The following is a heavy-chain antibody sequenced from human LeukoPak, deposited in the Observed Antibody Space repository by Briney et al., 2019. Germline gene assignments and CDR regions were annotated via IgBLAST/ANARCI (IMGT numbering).Heavy chain of an antibody. CDR2: ISAYNGNT. J-gene: IGHJ4*02. D-gene: IGHD2-15*01. CDR3: ARVDCSGGSCYLGDY. V-gene: IGHV1-18*04. Sequence: ASVTVSCKASGYTFTSYGISWVRQAPGQGLEWMGWISAYNGNTNYAQKLQGRVTMTTDTSTSTAYMELRSLRSDDTAVYYCARVDCSGGSCYLGDYWGQGTLVTVSS. CDR1: GYTFTSYG.